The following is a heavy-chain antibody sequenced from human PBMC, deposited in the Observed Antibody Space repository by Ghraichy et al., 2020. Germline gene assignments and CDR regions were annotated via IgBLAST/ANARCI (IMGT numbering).Heavy chain of an antibody. CDR2: INLDGSAK. CDR3: ARWYDASDY. Sequence: GESLNISCAASGFTFTSYWMSWVRQAPGKGPEWVASINLDGSAKKYVDSVKGRITISRDNAKNSLYLQMNSLRAEDTAVYYCARWYDASDYWGQATLVTVPS. D-gene: IGHD3-16*01. J-gene: IGHJ4*02. CDR1: GFTFTSYW. V-gene: IGHV3-7*01.